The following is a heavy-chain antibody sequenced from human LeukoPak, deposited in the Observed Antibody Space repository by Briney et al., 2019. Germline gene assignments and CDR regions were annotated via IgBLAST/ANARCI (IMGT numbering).Heavy chain of an antibody. CDR2: IKQDGSEK. CDR1: GFTFSSYW. V-gene: IGHV3-7*03. Sequence: GGSLRLSCAASGFTFSSYWMSWVRQAPGKGLEWVASIKQDGSEKYYVDSVKGRFTISRDNAKNSLYLQMNSLRAEDTAVYYCAREDGSSWYMWFDPWGQGTLVTVSS. D-gene: IGHD6-13*01. CDR3: AREDGSSWYMWFDP. J-gene: IGHJ5*02.